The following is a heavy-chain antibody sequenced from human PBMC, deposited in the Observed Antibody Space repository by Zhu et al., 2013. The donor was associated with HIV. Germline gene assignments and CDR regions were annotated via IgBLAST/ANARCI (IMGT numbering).Heavy chain of an antibody. Sequence: QVQLMQSGGEVKRPGSSVQVSCKASGYTFNMYAINWVRQAPGRGLEWMGVIIPMFGIPIYAPKFQGRVTITADESSSAVYMELSNLRSEDTAMYYCARVGGYCSSTSCWSSAAMDVWGQGTTVTVSS. CDR2: IIPMFGIP. J-gene: IGHJ6*02. CDR3: ARVGGYCSSTSCWSSAAMDV. V-gene: IGHV1-69*01. D-gene: IGHD2-2*01. CDR1: GYTFNMYA.